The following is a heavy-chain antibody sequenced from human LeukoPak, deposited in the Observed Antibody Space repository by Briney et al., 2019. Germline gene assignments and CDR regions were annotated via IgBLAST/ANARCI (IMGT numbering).Heavy chain of an antibody. CDR1: GYTFTGYY. J-gene: IGHJ6*02. CDR2: INPNSGGT. CDR3: ARDVDIVATPYGMDV. D-gene: IGHD5-12*01. Sequence: ASVEVSCKASGYTFTGYYMHWVRQAPGQGLEWMGWINPNSGGTNYAQKFQGRVTMTRDTSISTAYMELSRLRSDDTAVYYCARDVDIVATPYGMDVWGQGTTVTVSS. V-gene: IGHV1-2*02.